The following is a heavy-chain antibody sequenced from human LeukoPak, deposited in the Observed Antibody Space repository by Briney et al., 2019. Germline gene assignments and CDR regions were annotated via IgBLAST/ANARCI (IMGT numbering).Heavy chain of an antibody. V-gene: IGHV3-7*01. Sequence: GGSLRLSCAAPGFTFSSYAMSWVRQAPGKGLEWVANIKQDGSEKYYVDSVKGRFTISRDNAKNSLYLQMNSLRAEGTAVYYCARGPIIWFWDYWGQGTLVTVSS. CDR1: GFTFSSYA. J-gene: IGHJ4*02. CDR3: ARGPIIWFWDY. D-gene: IGHD3-10*01. CDR2: IKQDGSEK.